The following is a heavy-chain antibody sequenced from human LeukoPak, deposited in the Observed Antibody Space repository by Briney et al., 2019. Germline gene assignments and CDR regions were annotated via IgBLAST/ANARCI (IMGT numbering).Heavy chain of an antibody. D-gene: IGHD6-19*01. CDR3: AKRESSGKYFDY. CDR1: GFTFSSYA. V-gene: IGHV3-23*01. J-gene: IGHJ4*02. Sequence: GRSXRLSCAASGFTFSSYAXXXVRQAXGKXXXXXSTISXXXSXTYYADSVXGRXXISRDNSKNTLYLQMNSLRAGDTAVYYCAKRESSGKYFDYWGQGTLVTVSS. CDR2: ISXXXSXT.